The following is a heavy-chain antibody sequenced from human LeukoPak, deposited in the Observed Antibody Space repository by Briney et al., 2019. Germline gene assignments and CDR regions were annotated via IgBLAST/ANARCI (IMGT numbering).Heavy chain of an antibody. CDR3: AKDGYRVVAGRGYYYYYMDV. D-gene: IGHD2-15*01. CDR2: IRYDGSNK. V-gene: IGHV3-30*02. Sequence: GSLRLSCAASGFTFSSYGMHWVRQAPGKGLEWVAFIRYDGSNKYYADSVKGRFTISRDNSKNTLYLQMNSLRAEDTAVYYCAKDGYRVVAGRGYYYYYMDVWGKGTTVTISS. J-gene: IGHJ6*03. CDR1: GFTFSSYG.